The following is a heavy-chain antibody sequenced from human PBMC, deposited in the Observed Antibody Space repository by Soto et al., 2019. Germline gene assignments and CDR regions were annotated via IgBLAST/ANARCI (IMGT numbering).Heavy chain of an antibody. CDR3: ARHPDCSGGSCHFDY. Sequence: QVQLVESGGGVVQPGRSLRLSCAASGFTFSSYGMHWVRQAPGKGLEWVAVIWDDGSNKYYADSVKGRFTISRDNSKNTLYLQMNSLRAEDTAVYYCARHPDCSGGSCHFDYWGQGTLVTVSS. CDR1: GFTFSSYG. J-gene: IGHJ4*02. CDR2: IWDDGSNK. D-gene: IGHD2-15*01. V-gene: IGHV3-33*01.